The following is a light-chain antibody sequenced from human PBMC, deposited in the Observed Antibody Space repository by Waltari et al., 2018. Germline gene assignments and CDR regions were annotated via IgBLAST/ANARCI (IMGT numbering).Light chain of an antibody. J-gene: IGLJ3*02. CDR3: SSYAGSNNWV. CDR1: SSDVGGYNY. CDR2: EVS. Sequence: QSALTQPPSASGSPGQSVTISCTGTSSDVGGYNYVSWYQQPPVKATKLMIFEVSKRPSGVPDLFSGPKSGNTASLTVSGLQADDEAHYYCSSYAGSNNWVFGGGTKLTVL. V-gene: IGLV2-8*01.